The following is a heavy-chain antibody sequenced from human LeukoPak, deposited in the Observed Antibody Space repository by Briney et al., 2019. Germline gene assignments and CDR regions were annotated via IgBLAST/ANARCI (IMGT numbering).Heavy chain of an antibody. CDR3: ARWSGFYYDSMRPFDY. Sequence: SQTLSLTCAISGDSVSSNSAAWNWIRQSPSRGLEWLGRTYYGSKWYNDYAVSVKSRITINPDTSKNQFSLKLSSVTAADTAVYYCARWSGFYYDSMRPFDYWGQGTLVTVSS. V-gene: IGHV6-1*01. J-gene: IGHJ4*02. D-gene: IGHD3-22*01. CDR2: TYYGSKWYN. CDR1: GDSVSSNSAA.